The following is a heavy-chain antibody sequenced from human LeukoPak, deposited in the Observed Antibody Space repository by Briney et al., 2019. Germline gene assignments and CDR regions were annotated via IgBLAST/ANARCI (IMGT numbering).Heavy chain of an antibody. CDR1: GGSFSGYY. V-gene: IGHV4-34*01. J-gene: IGHJ4*02. Sequence: SETLSLTCAVHGGSFSGYYWNWIRQPPGKGLEWIGEINHSGSTNYNPSLKSRVTISVDTSKNQFSLKLSSVTAADTAVYYCARVRGSGSYLPAPFFDYWGQGTLVTVSS. D-gene: IGHD3-10*01. CDR3: ARVRGSGSYLPAPFFDY. CDR2: INHSGST.